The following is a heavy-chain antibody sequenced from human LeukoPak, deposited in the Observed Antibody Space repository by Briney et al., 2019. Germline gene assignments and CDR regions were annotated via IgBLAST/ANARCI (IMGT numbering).Heavy chain of an antibody. Sequence: GASVKVSCKASGYTFTSYDINWVRQATGQGLEWMGWMNPNSGNTGYAQKFQGRVTITRNTPISTAYMELRSLTSDDTAVYYCARSGRGTYYYFDLWGQGTLVTVSS. CDR3: ARSGRGTYYYFDL. CDR1: GYTFTSYD. V-gene: IGHV1-8*01. D-gene: IGHD5-12*01. CDR2: MNPNSGNT. J-gene: IGHJ4*02.